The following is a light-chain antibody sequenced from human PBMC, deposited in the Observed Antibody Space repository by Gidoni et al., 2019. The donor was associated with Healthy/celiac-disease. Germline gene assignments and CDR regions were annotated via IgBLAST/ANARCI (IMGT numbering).Light chain of an antibody. CDR1: QSVSSY. CDR3: QQRSNWPPRLT. Sequence: ELVFTQSPATLSLSPGERATLSCRASQSVSSYLAWYQQKPGQAPRLLIYDASNRATGIPARFSGSGSGTDVTLTISSLEPEDLAVYDCQQRSNWPPRLTFGGGTKVEIK. CDR2: DAS. J-gene: IGKJ4*01. V-gene: IGKV3-11*01.